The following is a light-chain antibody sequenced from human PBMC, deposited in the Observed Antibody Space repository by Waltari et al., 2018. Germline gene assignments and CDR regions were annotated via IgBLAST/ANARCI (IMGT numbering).Light chain of an antibody. Sequence: EIVLTQSPVTLSLSPGERATVSCRASQSVSRYLAWYQQKPGQAPRLLIYGASSRATGIPDRFSGSGSGTDFSLTISRLEPEDFAVYYCQNHERLPAMFGQGTKVEIK. CDR2: GAS. CDR3: QNHERLPAM. V-gene: IGKV3-20*01. J-gene: IGKJ1*01. CDR1: QSVSRY.